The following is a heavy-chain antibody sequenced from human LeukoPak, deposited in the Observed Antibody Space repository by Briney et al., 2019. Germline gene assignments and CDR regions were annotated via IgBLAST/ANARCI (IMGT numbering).Heavy chain of an antibody. CDR3: ARGYYDSSGYYYYYYYMDV. CDR2: IYYSGST. J-gene: IGHJ6*03. CDR1: GGSISSSSYY. V-gene: IGHV4-39*07. D-gene: IGHD3-22*01. Sequence: SSETLSLTCTVSGGSISSSSYYWGWIRQPPGKGLEWIGSIYYSGSTSYNPSLKSRVTISVDTSKNQFSLKLSSVTAADTAVYYCARGYYDSSGYYYYYYYMDVWGKGTTVTISS.